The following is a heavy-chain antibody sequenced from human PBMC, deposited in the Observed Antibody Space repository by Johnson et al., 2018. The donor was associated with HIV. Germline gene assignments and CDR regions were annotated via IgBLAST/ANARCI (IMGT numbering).Heavy chain of an antibody. CDR2: FSGSGGRT. CDR3: AKVGSYDPSTGGNALEI. J-gene: IGHJ3*02. CDR1: GFTFSSYA. V-gene: IGHV3-23*04. D-gene: IGHD3-3*01. Sequence: VQLVESGGGLVQPGGSLRLSCAASGFTFSSYAMSWVRQAPGKGLEWVSAFSGSGGRTYYADSVKGRFTISRDNSKNTLYLQMTCLRAEDTAAYYCAKVGSYDPSTGGNALEIGGQGRMGTVSS.